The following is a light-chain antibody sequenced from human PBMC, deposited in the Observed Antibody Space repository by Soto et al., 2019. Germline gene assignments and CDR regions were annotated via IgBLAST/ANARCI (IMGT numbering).Light chain of an antibody. J-gene: IGKJ2*01. V-gene: IGKV3-20*01. CDR1: QRVTNRY. Sequence: ESVLTQSPGPLSLSPGERATLSCRASQRVTNRYFAWYQQRPGQAPRLLIYGISNRATGIPDRFSGSGSRTDFTLTISGLEPDDLVVYYCQQYSSLPHTVGQGTKLEVK. CDR2: GIS. CDR3: QQYSSLPHT.